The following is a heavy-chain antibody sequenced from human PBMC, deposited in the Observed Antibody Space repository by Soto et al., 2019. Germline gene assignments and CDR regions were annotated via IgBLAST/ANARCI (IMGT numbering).Heavy chain of an antibody. CDR1: GYGFTTYG. J-gene: IGHJ4*02. CDR2: ISAHNGNT. D-gene: IGHD1-1*01. Sequence: QVNLMQSGAEVKKPGASVKVSCKGSGYGFTTYGITWVRQAPGQGLEWMAWISAHNGNTNYAQKLQGRVTVTRDTSTSTAYMELRSLRSDDTAVYYCARGRYGDYWGQGALVTVSS. CDR3: ARGRYGDY. V-gene: IGHV1-18*01.